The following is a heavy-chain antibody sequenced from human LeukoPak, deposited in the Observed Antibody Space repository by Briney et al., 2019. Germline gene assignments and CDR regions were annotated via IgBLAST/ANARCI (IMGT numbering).Heavy chain of an antibody. V-gene: IGHV3-48*01. CDR3: ARDTDWSFDY. Sequence: PGGSLRLSCAASGFTFSGYSMNWVRQAPGKGLEWISYISNERSIIADSVKGRFTISRDNAENSLFLQMNSLRAEDTAVYYCARDTDWSFDYWGQGILVTVSS. J-gene: IGHJ4*02. CDR1: GFTFSGYS. D-gene: IGHD2-21*01. CDR2: ISNERSII.